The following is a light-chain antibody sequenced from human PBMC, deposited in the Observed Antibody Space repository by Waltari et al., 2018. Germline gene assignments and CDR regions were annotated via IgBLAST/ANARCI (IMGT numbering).Light chain of an antibody. J-gene: IGKJ4*01. V-gene: IGKV1-12*01. CDR2: AAS. CDR3: QQTYSFPLT. Sequence: DIQMTQSPSSVSASVGDRVTITCRASQYIRNWLAWYQQKPGKAPELLISAASTLQSGVPSRFSGSGSGTDFTLTISSLQPEDFATYYSQQTYSFPLTFGGGTKVEIK. CDR1: QYIRNW.